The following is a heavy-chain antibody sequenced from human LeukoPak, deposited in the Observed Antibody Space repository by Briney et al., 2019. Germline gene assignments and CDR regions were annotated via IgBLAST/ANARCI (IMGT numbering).Heavy chain of an antibody. CDR3: AKCGDRYYYYYFTDV. Sequence: RALRLSCAASGFTFSSYGMHWVRHAPGKGLEWVAVISYDGSNKYYADSVKGRLTISRDNSKNTLYLQMSSLRSEDTAVYCCAKCGDRYYYYYFTDVWGKGTTVTVSS. J-gene: IGHJ6*03. V-gene: IGHV3-30*18. CDR2: ISYDGSNK. CDR1: GFTFSSYG. D-gene: IGHD6-25*01.